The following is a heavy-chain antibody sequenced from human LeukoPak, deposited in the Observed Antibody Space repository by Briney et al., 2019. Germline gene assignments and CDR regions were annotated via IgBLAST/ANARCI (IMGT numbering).Heavy chain of an antibody. D-gene: IGHD3-10*01. CDR3: ARHRMVRGVINYFDY. Sequence: GESLKISCKGSGYSFTSYWIGWVRQMPGKGLEWMGIIYPGDSDTRYSPSFQGRVTISADKSISTAYLQWSSLKASDTAMYYCARHRMVRGVINYFDYWGQGTLVTVSS. J-gene: IGHJ4*02. CDR1: GYSFTSYW. CDR2: IYPGDSDT. V-gene: IGHV5-51*01.